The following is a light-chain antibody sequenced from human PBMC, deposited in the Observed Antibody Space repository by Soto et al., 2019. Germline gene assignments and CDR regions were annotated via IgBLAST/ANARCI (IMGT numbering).Light chain of an antibody. Sequence: QSVLTQPASVSGSPGQSITIASTGTSSDVGGYNYVSWYQHHPGKAPKLMIYDVSNRPPGVSNRFSGSKSGNTASLTISGLQPEDEADYYCCSYTTSNTRQIVFGTGTKV. CDR3: CSYTTSNTRQIV. CDR2: DVS. CDR1: SSDVGGYNY. V-gene: IGLV2-14*03. J-gene: IGLJ1*01.